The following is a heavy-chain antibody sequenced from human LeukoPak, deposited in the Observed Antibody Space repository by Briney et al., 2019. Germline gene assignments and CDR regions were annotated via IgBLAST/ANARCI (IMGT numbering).Heavy chain of an antibody. CDR2: INPNSGGT. V-gene: IGHV1-2*02. D-gene: IGHD3-22*01. CDR3: ARDKAIEQNFDY. Sequence: ASVKVSCKASGYTFTSYGISWVRQAPGQGLEWMGWINPNSGGTNYAQKFQGRVTMTRDTSISTAYMELSRLRSDDTAVYYCARDKAIEQNFDYWGQGTLVTVSS. CDR1: GYTFTSYG. J-gene: IGHJ4*02.